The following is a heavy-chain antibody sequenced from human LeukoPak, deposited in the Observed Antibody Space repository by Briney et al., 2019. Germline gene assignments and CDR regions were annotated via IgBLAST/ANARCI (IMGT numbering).Heavy chain of an antibody. Sequence: SVKVSCKASGYTFTSYGISWVRQAPGQGLEWMGWISAYNGNTNYAQKLQGRVTMTTDTSTSTAHMELRSLRSDDTAVYYCARASLELLHYYYYMDVWGKGTTVTVSS. CDR1: GYTFTSYG. V-gene: IGHV1-18*01. CDR3: ARASLELLHYYYYMDV. D-gene: IGHD1-7*01. J-gene: IGHJ6*03. CDR2: ISAYNGNT.